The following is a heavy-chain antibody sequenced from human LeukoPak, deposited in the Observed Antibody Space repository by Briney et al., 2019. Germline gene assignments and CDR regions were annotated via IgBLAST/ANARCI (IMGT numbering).Heavy chain of an antibody. D-gene: IGHD3-22*01. CDR2: INHSGST. J-gene: IGHJ4*02. CDR3: ARQRIVVGPFDY. Sequence: PSETLSLTCTVSGGSISSSSYYWSWIRQPPGKGLEWIGEINHSGSTNYNPSLKSRVTISVDTSKNQFSLKLSSVTAADTAVYYCARQRIVVGPFDYWGQGTLVTVSS. V-gene: IGHV4-39*01. CDR1: GGSISSSSYY.